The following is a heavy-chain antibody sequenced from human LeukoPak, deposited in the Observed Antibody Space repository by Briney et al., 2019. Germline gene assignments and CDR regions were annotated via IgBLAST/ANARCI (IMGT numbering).Heavy chain of an antibody. CDR3: ARRIIAASGIRDAFDI. D-gene: IGHD6-13*01. J-gene: IGHJ3*02. Sequence: GSLRLSCAASGFTFSSYGMSWVRQAPGKGLEWVSAISGSGGSTYYADSVKGRFTISRDNSKNTLYLQMNSLRAEDTAVYYCARRIIAASGIRDAFDIWGQGTMVTVSS. V-gene: IGHV3-23*01. CDR1: GFTFSSYG. CDR2: ISGSGGST.